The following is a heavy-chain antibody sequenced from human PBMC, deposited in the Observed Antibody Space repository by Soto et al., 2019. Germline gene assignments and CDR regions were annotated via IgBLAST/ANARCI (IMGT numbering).Heavy chain of an antibody. J-gene: IGHJ3*02. Sequence: QVQLVESGGGLVKPGGSLRLSCAASGFTCSDYSMRWIRQTQGKGLDWISFMSSSGSTIYIADSVKGRLTISRDNAKNSLYLEMNSLRAEDTAVYYCARVMDFLQTSANYDDAFDIWGQGTMVTVSS. CDR1: GFTCSDYS. CDR3: ARVMDFLQTSANYDDAFDI. CDR2: MSSSGSTI. V-gene: IGHV3-11*01. D-gene: IGHD1-26*01.